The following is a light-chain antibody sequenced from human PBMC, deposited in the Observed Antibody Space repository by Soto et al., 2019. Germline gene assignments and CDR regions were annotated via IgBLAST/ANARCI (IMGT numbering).Light chain of an antibody. V-gene: IGKV3-20*01. CDR3: QQYDSSPRT. CDR1: QSISSSY. CDR2: GPS. J-gene: IGKJ1*01. Sequence: EIVLTQSPGTLSLSPGERATLSCSASQSISSSYLAWHQQKPGQAPRLLIYGPSNRATGIPDRFSGSGSGTDFTLTINRLEPEDFAVYYCQQYDSSPRTFGQGTKVDI.